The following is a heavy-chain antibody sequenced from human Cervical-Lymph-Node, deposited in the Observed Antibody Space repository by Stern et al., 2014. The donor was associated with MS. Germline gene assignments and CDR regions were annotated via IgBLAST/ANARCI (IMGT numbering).Heavy chain of an antibody. CDR2: IYTDDST. CDR3: ARAIFGVNTAAMAPDAFDT. V-gene: IGHV3-53*01. Sequence: EVQLVESGGGLIQPGGSLRLSCAAPWFTVSNNYMRWVRQAPGTGLEWVSLIYTDDSTYYAGSVKGRFTISRDSSKNKLFLQMNSLRAEDTAVYYCARAIFGVNTAAMAPDAFDTWGQGTMVTVSS. CDR1: WFTVSNNY. D-gene: IGHD3-3*01. J-gene: IGHJ3*02.